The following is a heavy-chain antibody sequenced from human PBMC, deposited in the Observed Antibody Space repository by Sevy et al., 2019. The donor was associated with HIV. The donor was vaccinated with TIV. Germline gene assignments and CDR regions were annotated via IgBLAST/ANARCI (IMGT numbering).Heavy chain of an antibody. CDR3: ARDRHDYGDYDSESWWFDP. CDR1: GFSFSSYS. D-gene: IGHD4-17*01. V-gene: IGHV3-48*02. CDR2: ISGSSSTI. J-gene: IGHJ5*02. Sequence: GGSLRLSCAASGFSFSSYSMSWVRQAPGKGLEWVSYISGSSSTIYYADSLKGRFTISRDNAKNSLYLQMNSLRDEDTAVSDCARDRHDYGDYDSESWWFDPWGQGTLVTVSS.